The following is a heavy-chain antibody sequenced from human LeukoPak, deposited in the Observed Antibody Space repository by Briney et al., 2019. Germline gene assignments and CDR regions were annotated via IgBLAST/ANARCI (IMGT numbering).Heavy chain of an antibody. CDR2: ISYDGSNK. Sequence: GGSLRLSCAASGFTFSSYSMNWVRQAPGKGLEWVAVISYDGSNKYYVDSVKGRFTISRDNSKNTLYLQMNSLRAEDTAVYYCANLYGDYLGGFDYWGQGTLVTVSS. D-gene: IGHD4-17*01. V-gene: IGHV3-30*18. CDR1: GFTFSSYS. CDR3: ANLYGDYLGGFDY. J-gene: IGHJ4*02.